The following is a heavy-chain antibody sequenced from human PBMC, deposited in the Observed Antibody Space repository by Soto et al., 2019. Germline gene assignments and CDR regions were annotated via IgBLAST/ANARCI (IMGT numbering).Heavy chain of an antibody. CDR1: GFTFSSYG. CDR2: IWYDGSNK. D-gene: IGHD3-3*01. CDR3: AREYYDFWSGYYTGPFDY. J-gene: IGHJ4*02. Sequence: GGSLRLSCAASGFTFSSYGMHWVRQAPGKGLEWVAVIWYDGSNKYYADSVKGRFTISRDNSKNTLYLQMNSLRAEDTAVYYCAREYYDFWSGYYTGPFDYWGQGTLVTVSS. V-gene: IGHV3-33*01.